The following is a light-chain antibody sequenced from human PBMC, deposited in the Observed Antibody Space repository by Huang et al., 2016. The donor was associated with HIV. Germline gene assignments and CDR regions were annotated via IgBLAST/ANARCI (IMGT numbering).Light chain of an antibody. J-gene: IGKJ1*01. CDR3: QQYNFYPWT. Sequence: DIQMTQSPSTLSASVGDRVTITCRASQNIAGWLAWYQHKPGKAPKLLIYDVSSLEAGVPATFSGSGSGTEFTLTISGLQPDDFATYYCQQYNFYPWTFGQGTKVEIK. CDR1: QNIAGW. V-gene: IGKV1-5*01. CDR2: DVS.